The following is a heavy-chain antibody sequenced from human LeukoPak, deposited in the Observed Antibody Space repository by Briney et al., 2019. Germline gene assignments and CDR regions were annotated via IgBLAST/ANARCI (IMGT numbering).Heavy chain of an antibody. J-gene: IGHJ4*02. CDR1: GGPFSGYY. CDR3: ARRYYYDSSGYYYFDY. CDR2: INHSGST. D-gene: IGHD3-22*01. V-gene: IGHV4-34*01. Sequence: PSETLSLTCAVYGGPFSGYYWSWIRQPPGKGLEWIGEINHSGSTNYNPSLKSRVTISVDTSKNQFSLKPSSVTAADTAVYYCARRYYYDSSGYYYFDYWGQGTLVTVSS.